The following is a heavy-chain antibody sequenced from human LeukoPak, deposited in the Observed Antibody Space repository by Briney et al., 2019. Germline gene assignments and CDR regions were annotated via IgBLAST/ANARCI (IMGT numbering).Heavy chain of an antibody. D-gene: IGHD6-13*01. V-gene: IGHV1-69*06. CDR2: IIPIFGTA. CDR3: ARNMVGAAAGTIYFDY. J-gene: IGHJ4*02. Sequence: GASVKVSCKASGYTFTSYAISWVRQAPGQGLEWMGGIIPIFGTANYAQKFQGRVTITADKSTSTAYMELSSLRSEDTAVYYCARNMVGAAAGTIYFDYWGQGTLVTVSS. CDR1: GYTFTSYA.